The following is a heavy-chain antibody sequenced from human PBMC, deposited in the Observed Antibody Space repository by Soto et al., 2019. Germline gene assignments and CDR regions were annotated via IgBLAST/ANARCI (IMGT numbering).Heavy chain of an antibody. CDR1: GSSISSYY. V-gene: IGHV4-59*12. CDR2: IDYSGST. Sequence: PSETLSVTCTVSGSSISSYYWSWIRQPPGKGLGGIGYIDYSGSTNCHPSFKSRVTISVDKSKNQFSLKLSSVTAADTAVYYCARGGTPIDYWGQGTLVTVS. CDR3: ARGGTPIDY. D-gene: IGHD3-16*01. J-gene: IGHJ4*02.